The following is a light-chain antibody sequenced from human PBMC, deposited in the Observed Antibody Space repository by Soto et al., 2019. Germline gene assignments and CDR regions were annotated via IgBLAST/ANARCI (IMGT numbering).Light chain of an antibody. V-gene: IGKV3-15*01. Sequence: TMMTQSPATLSVSPGERATLSCWASQSVSSNLAWYQQRPGQAPRLLIYDASTRATGIPARFSGSGSETDFTLTISNLQSEDFAVYFCQQYDNWPLYTFGQGTKLEIK. J-gene: IGKJ2*01. CDR3: QQYDNWPLYT. CDR2: DAS. CDR1: QSVSSN.